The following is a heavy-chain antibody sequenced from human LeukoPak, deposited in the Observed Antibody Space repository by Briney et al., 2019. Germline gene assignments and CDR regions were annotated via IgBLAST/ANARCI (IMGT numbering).Heavy chain of an antibody. J-gene: IGHJ5*02. Sequence: ASVKVSCKASGYTFTGYYMHWVRQAPGQGLEWMAWISPNSGGTSYAQKFQGRVTLTRDTSISTAYMELSRLRSDDTAVYYCAREQDDYSNYGNWFDPWGQGTLVTVSS. CDR3: AREQDDYSNYGNWFDP. V-gene: IGHV1-2*02. D-gene: IGHD4-11*01. CDR2: ISPNSGGT. CDR1: GYTFTGYY.